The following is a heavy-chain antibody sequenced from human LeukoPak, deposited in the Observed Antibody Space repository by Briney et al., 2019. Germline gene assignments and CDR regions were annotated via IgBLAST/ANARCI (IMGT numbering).Heavy chain of an antibody. D-gene: IGHD6-19*01. J-gene: IGHJ4*02. Sequence: WASVKVSCKASGYTFTGYYMHWVRQAPGQGLEWMGIINPSGGSTSYAQKFQGRVTMTRDTSTSTVYTELSSLRSEDTAVYYCARDPTSSGWYGTTIDYWGQGTLVTVSS. CDR2: INPSGGST. CDR1: GYTFTGYY. CDR3: ARDPTSSGWYGTTIDY. V-gene: IGHV1-46*01.